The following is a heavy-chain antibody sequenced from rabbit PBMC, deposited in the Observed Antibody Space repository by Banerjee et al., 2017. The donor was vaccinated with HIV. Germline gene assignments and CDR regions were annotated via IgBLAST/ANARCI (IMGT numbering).Heavy chain of an antibody. D-gene: IGHD6-1*01. CDR2: IYAGSRDYT. CDR1: GFSFSSSYW. CDR3: ARSVVGGGYGYALSL. Sequence: QEQLEESGGGLVKPGGSLTLTCTASGFSFSSSYWICWVRQAPGKGLEWIACIYAGSRDYTYYASWAKGRFTISKTSSTTVTLQMTSLTAADTATYFCARSVVGGGYGYALSLWGQGTLVTVS. J-gene: IGHJ4*01. V-gene: IGHV1S45*01.